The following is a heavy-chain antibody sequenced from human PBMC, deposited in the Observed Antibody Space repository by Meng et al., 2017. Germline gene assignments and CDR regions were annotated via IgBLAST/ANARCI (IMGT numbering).Heavy chain of an antibody. CDR2: ISSSGSTI. Sequence: GGSLRLSCAASGFTFSDYYMSWIRQAPGKGLEWVSYISSSGSTIYYADSVKGRFTISRDNAKNSLYLQMNSLRAEDTAVYYCARVGIVTMVRAYYFDYWGQGTLVTVSS. V-gene: IGHV3-11*04. CDR3: ARVGIVTMVRAYYFDY. J-gene: IGHJ4*02. CDR1: GFTFSDYY. D-gene: IGHD3-10*01.